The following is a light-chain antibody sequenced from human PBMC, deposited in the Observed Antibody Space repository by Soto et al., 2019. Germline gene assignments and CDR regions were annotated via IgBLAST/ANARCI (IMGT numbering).Light chain of an antibody. J-gene: IGLJ1*01. CDR1: SSDVGGYNY. CDR3: SSYAGSNTYV. V-gene: IGLV2-8*01. CDR2: EVS. Sequence: QSVLTQPPSASGSPGQSVTISCTGTSSDVGGYNYVSWYQQHPGKAPKLMIYEVSKRPSGAPDRFSGSKSGNTASLTVSGLQAEDEADYYSSSYAGSNTYVFGTGTKVTVL.